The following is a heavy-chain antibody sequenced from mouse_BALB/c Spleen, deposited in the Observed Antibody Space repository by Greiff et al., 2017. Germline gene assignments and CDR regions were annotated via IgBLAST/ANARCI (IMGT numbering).Heavy chain of an antibody. CDR1: GFTFSDYY. CDR2: ISDGGSYT. CDR3: ARDGPHYYGRAMDY. V-gene: IGHV5-4*02. D-gene: IGHD1-2*01. J-gene: IGHJ4*01. Sequence: EVMLVESGGGLVKPGGSLKLSCAASGFTFSDYYMYWVRQTPEKRLEWVATISDGGSYTYYPDSVKGRFTISRDNAKNNLYLQMSSLKSEDTAMYYCARDGPHYYGRAMDYWGQGTSVTVSS.